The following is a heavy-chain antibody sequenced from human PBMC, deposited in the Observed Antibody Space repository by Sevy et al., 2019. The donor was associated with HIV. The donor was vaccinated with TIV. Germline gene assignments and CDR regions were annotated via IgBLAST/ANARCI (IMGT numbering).Heavy chain of an antibody. CDR2: IDSGGST. Sequence: GGSLRLSCAASGFTISYWMLWVRLAPGKGLEWVSLIDSGGSTYYADSVKGRFTISRDNAKNTLYLQMNPLRAEDTAVYFCARDRYYDASGYYYYYYGMDVWGQGTTVTVSS. CDR3: ARDRYYDASGYYYYYYGMDV. CDR1: GFTISYW. D-gene: IGHD3-22*01. V-gene: IGHV3-66*01. J-gene: IGHJ6*02.